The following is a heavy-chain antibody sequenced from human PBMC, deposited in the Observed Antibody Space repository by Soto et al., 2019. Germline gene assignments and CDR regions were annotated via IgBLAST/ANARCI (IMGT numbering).Heavy chain of an antibody. CDR2: ISSSSSYI. V-gene: IGHV3-21*01. CDR1: GFTFSSYS. CDR3: ARGEEGPPSPHGMDV. D-gene: IGHD1-26*01. J-gene: IGHJ6*02. Sequence: EVQLVESGGGLVKPGGSLRLSCAASGFTFSSYSMNWVRQAPGKGLEWVSSISSSSSYIYYADSVKGRFTISRDNAKNSLYLQMNSLRAEDTAVYYGARGEEGPPSPHGMDVWGQGTTVTVSS.